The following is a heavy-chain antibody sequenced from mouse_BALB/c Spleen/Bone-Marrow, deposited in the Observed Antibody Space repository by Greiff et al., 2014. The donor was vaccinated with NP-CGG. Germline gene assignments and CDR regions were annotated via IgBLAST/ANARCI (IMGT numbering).Heavy chain of an antibody. CDR1: GYAFTNYL. Sequence: VQLQQSGAELVRPGTSVKVSCKASGYAFTNYLIEWVKQRPGQGLEWIGVINSGSGGTKYNEKFKGKATLTADKSSSTAYMQLSSLTSDDSAVYFCAKAIADAMDYWGQGTSDTVSS. CDR3: AKAIADAMDY. V-gene: IGHV1-54*01. J-gene: IGHJ4*01. CDR2: INSGSGGT.